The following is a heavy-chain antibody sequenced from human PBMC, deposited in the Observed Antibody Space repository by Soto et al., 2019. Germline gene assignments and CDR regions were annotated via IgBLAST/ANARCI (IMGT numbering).Heavy chain of an antibody. CDR2: SRNRVNSHTT. CDR3: TRRLLGGAPSYTFHGMDV. V-gene: IGHV3-72*01. J-gene: IGHJ6*01. Sequence: EVQLVESGGGLVQPGGSLRLSCAASGFTFSDHYMDWVRQAPGKGLEWVARSRNRVNSHTTEYAASVKGRFTISRDESKSSLYLQMNSLNIEDTAVYYCTRRLLGGAPSYTFHGMDVWGQGTTVTVSS. D-gene: IGHD1-26*01. CDR1: GFTFSDHY.